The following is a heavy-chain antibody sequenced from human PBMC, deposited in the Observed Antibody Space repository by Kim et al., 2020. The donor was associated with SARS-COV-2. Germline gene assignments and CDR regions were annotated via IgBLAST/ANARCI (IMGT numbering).Heavy chain of an antibody. D-gene: IGHD3-9*01. CDR2: IYYSGST. CDR1: GGSISSYY. Sequence: SETLSLTCTVSGGSISSYYWSWIRQPPGKGLEWIGYIYYSGSTNYNPSLKSRVTISVDTSKNQFSLKLSSVTAADTAVYYCAGDVLRYFDWFPYGMDVWGQGTTVTVSS. J-gene: IGHJ6*02. CDR3: AGDVLRYFDWFPYGMDV. V-gene: IGHV4-59*01.